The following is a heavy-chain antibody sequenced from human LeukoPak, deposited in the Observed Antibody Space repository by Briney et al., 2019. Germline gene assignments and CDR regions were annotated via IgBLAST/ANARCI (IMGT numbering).Heavy chain of an antibody. D-gene: IGHD4-17*01. V-gene: IGHV3-11*04. Sequence: SGGSLRLSCAASGFTFSDYYMSWIRQAPGKGLEWVSYISSSGSTIYYADSVKGRFTISRDNAKNSLYLQRNSLRAEDTAVYYWARDGDYYASWFDPWGQGTLVTVSS. CDR2: ISSSGSTI. CDR3: ARDGDYYASWFDP. J-gene: IGHJ5*02. CDR1: GFTFSDYY.